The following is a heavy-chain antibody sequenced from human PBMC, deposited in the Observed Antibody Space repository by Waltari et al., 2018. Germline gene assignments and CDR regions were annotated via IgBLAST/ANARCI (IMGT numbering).Heavy chain of an antibody. CDR1: GFTFSHHA. CDR2: ISGSGDTT. J-gene: IGHJ5*02. V-gene: IGHV3-23*01. Sequence: EVQLSESGGDLVQPGGSLRLSCAASGFTFSHHAMSWVRQAPGKGLEWVSSISGSGDTTFYADSVRGRFTISRDSSKSTLYLQMNSLRVEDTALYYCAKDCQFDPWGRGTLVTVSS. CDR3: AKDCQFDP.